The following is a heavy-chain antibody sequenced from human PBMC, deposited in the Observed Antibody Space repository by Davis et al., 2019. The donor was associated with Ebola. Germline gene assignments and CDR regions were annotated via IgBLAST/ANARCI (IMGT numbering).Heavy chain of an antibody. CDR3: AQLSWKRPFDY. J-gene: IGHJ4*02. CDR2: IYLDDDK. D-gene: IGHD1-1*01. Sequence: SGPTLAKPTQTLTLPCTFSGFSLSTSGVGVGWIRQPPGKALEWLALIYLDDDKRYSPSLKSRLTITKDTSKNQVVLTMTNMDPVDKATYYCAQLSWKRPFDYWGQGTLVTVSS. CDR1: GFSLSTSGVG. V-gene: IGHV2-5*02.